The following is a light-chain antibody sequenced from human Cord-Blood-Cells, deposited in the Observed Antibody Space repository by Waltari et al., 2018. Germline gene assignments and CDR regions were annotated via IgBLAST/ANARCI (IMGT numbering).Light chain of an antibody. V-gene: IGLV2-11*01. J-gene: IGLJ3*02. Sequence: QSALTQPRSVSGSPGQSVTISCTGTIHDVGGDNYVSWYQQHPGKAPKLMIYDVSKRPSGVPDRFSGSKSGNTASLTISGLQAEDEADYYCCSYAGSYTWVFGGGTKLTVL. CDR2: DVS. CDR1: IHDVGGDNY. CDR3: CSYAGSYTWV.